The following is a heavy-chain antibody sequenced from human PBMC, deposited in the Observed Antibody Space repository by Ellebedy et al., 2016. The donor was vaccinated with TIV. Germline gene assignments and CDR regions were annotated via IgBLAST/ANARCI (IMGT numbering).Heavy chain of an antibody. CDR1: GFTFIIYS. J-gene: IGHJ3*02. Sequence: GESLKISXAASGFTFIIYSLNWVRQAPGKGLEWVSYISSSSRTIYYADSLKGRFTISRDNAKNSLYLQMNSLRAEDTAVYYCAAAAGAGDDAFDIWGQGTMVTVSS. CDR2: ISSSSRTI. V-gene: IGHV3-48*01. CDR3: AAAAGAGDDAFDI. D-gene: IGHD6-13*01.